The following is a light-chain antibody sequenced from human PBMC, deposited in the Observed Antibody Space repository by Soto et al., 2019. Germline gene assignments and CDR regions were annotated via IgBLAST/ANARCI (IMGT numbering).Light chain of an antibody. J-gene: IGLJ3*02. CDR3: AAWGASLNGWV. CDR2: AND. CDR1: RSNIGGNA. V-gene: IGLV1-44*01. Sequence: QSVLTQPPSMSGTPGQRVTISCSGSRSNIGGNAVTWYQQVPGTAPRLLIYANDQRPSGVSDRFSGYKSGTSASLALSGLQSEDEADYYCAAWGASLNGWVFGGGTKVTVL.